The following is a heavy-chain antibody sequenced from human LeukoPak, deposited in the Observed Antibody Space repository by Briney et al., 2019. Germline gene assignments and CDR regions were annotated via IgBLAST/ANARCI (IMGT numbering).Heavy chain of an antibody. CDR3: ASRAGYTGSWSAFDY. D-gene: IGHD6-13*01. CDR2: MRQDGTEK. V-gene: IGHV3-7*05. CDR1: GFTFTSYW. Sequence: GGSLRLSCAASGFTFTSYWMSWVRQAPGKGLEWVANMRQDGTEKYYVDSVKGRFTISRDNAKNSLYLQMNSLRAEDTAVYYCASRAGYTGSWSAFDYWGQGTLVTVSS. J-gene: IGHJ4*02.